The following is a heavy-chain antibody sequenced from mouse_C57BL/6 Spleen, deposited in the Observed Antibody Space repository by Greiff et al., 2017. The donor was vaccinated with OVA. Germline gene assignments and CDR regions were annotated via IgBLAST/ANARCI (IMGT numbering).Heavy chain of an antibody. D-gene: IGHD1-1*01. J-gene: IGHJ2*01. CDR2: IYPGDGDT. CDR1: GYAFSSSW. V-gene: IGHV1-82*01. CDR3: ARGYYYGSSGFDY. Sequence: VKLMESGPELVKPGASVKISCKASGYAFSSSWMNWVKQRPGKGLAWIGRIYPGDGDTNYNGKFKGKATLTADKSSSTAYMQLSSLTSEDSAVYVWARGYYYGSSGFDYGGQGNTLTVSS.